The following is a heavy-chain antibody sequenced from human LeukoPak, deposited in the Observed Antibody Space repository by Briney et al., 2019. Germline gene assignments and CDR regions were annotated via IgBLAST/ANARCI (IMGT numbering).Heavy chain of an antibody. CDR1: GGTFSSYA. D-gene: IGHD6-19*01. CDR2: IIPIFGIA. Sequence: SVKVSCKASGGTFSSYAISWVRQAPGQGLEWMGGIIPIFGIANYAQKFQGRVTITADESTSTAYMELSSLRSEDTAVYYCARDWVAVAGTFQGNFDYWGQGTLVTVSS. CDR3: ARDWVAVAGTFQGNFDY. J-gene: IGHJ4*02. V-gene: IGHV1-69*13.